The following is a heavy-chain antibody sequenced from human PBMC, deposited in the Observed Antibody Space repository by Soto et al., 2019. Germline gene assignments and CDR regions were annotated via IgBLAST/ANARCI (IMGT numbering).Heavy chain of an antibody. D-gene: IGHD3-10*01. V-gene: IGHV1-8*01. Sequence: GASVKVSCKASGYTFLNHDINWVRQAPGQGLEWMGWMVPDSGRTGYAKKYQGRVTMTRNTSTSTAYMELNSLRNEDAAVYYCARGDQFGFGVDYWGQGTPVTGSS. CDR3: ARGDQFGFGVDY. CDR2: MVPDSGRT. J-gene: IGHJ4*02. CDR1: GYTFLNHD.